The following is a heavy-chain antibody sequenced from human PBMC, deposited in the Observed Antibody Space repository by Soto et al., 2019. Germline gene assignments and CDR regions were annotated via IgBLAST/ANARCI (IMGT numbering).Heavy chain of an antibody. V-gene: IGHV4-30-4*01. D-gene: IGHD4-17*01. CDR3: ARDNYGDTYYFDY. CDR2: INYSGST. CDR1: GGSISSGAYY. J-gene: IGHJ4*02. Sequence: QVQLQESGPGLVKPSQTLSLTCTVSGGSISSGAYYWSWVRQPPGKGLEWIGYINYSGSTYYNPSLKSRVTISVDTSKNQFSLKLSSVTATDTAVYYCARDNYGDTYYFDYWGQGTLVTVSS.